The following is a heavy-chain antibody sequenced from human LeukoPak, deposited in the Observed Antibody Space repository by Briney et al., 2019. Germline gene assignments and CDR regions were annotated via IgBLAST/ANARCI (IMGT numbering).Heavy chain of an antibody. D-gene: IGHD6-19*01. V-gene: IGHV1-46*01. Sequence: ASVKVSCKASGYTFTIYYMHWVRQAPGQGREGMGIINPSGGSTSYAQKFQGRVTMTRDTSTSTVYMELSSLRSEDTAVYYCARDPGGGSGWCRQSGRYFDLWGRGTLVTVSS. CDR2: INPSGGST. J-gene: IGHJ2*01. CDR1: GYTFTIYY. CDR3: ARDPGGGSGWCRQSGRYFDL.